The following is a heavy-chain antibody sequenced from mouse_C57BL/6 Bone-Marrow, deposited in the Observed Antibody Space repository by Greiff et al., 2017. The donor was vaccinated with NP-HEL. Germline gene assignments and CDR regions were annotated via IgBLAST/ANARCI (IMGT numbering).Heavy chain of an antibody. V-gene: IGHV5-4*01. CDR3: ASLSTGYFDG. Sequence: EVLLVESGGGLVQPGGSLKLSCAASGFTFSSYAMSWVRQTPEKRLAWVATLSAGGSYTYYPDNVKGRFTISSANAKHNLYLQMSHLKSEDTARYYGASLSTGYFDGWGTGTTVTVSS. D-gene: IGHD1-1*01. CDR2: LSAGGSYT. J-gene: IGHJ1*03. CDR1: GFTFSSYA.